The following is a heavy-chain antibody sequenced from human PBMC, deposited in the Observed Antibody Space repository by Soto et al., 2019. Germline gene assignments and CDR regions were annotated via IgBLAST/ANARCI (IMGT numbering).Heavy chain of an antibody. Sequence: SETLSLTCAFYGGSFDDYYWSWVRQSPGKGLEWVGEISHDGGTNYSPSLASRVSISVDTSKNQFSLHLRSVTAADTGLYYCARGQLVWYGDLTPYHRDMDVWGQGTTVTVSS. D-gene: IGHD3-10*01. J-gene: IGHJ6*02. CDR2: ISHDGGT. CDR1: GGSFDDYY. CDR3: ARGQLVWYGDLTPYHRDMDV. V-gene: IGHV4-34*01.